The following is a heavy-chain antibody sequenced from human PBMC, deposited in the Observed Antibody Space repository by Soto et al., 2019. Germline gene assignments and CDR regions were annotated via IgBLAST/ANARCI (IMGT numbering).Heavy chain of an antibody. Sequence: ASVKVSCKASGYTFTSYGINWVRQATGQGLEWMGWMNPNSGNTGYAQKFQGRVTMTRNTSISTAYMELSSLRSEDTAVYYCARAELRYFGWFDPWGQGTLVTVSS. V-gene: IGHV1-8*01. CDR3: ARAELRYFGWFDP. CDR2: MNPNSGNT. J-gene: IGHJ5*02. CDR1: GYTFTSYG. D-gene: IGHD3-9*01.